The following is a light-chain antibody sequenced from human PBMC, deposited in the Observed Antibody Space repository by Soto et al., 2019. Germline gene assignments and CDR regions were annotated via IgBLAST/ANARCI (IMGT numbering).Light chain of an antibody. J-gene: IGKJ3*01. CDR2: AAS. Sequence: DIQMTQSPSSLSAFVGDRVTITCRSSQTISSYLNWYQQKPGKAPKVLIYAASYLQTGVSSRFSGRRSGTDFTLTIDSLQPEDAATYYCQQSYIRFTFGPGTKVAI. CDR1: QTISSY. V-gene: IGKV1-39*01. CDR3: QQSYIRFT.